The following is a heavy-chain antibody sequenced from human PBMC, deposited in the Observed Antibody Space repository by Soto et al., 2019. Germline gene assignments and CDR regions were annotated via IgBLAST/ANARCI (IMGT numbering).Heavy chain of an antibody. CDR2: TSSRSSYI. Sequence: EVLLVESGGGLVKPGGSLRLSCAASGFTFSSYTMNWVRQAPGKGLEWVSSTSSRSSYIYYADSVKGRFTISRDNARNSVFLQMNNLRVDDSAVYYCARDIQRGFDYWGQGILVTVSS. D-gene: IGHD5-18*01. CDR1: GFTFSSYT. V-gene: IGHV3-21*01. J-gene: IGHJ4*02. CDR3: ARDIQRGFDY.